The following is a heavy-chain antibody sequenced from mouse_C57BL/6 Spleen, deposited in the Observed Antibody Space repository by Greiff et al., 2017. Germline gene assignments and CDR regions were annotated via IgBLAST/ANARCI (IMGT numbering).Heavy chain of an antibody. CDR1: GYTFTSYG. V-gene: IGHV1-81*01. CDR2: IYPGSGNT. Sequence: VQLQQSGAELARPGASVKLSCKASGYTFTSYGISWVKQRTGQGLEWIGEIYPGSGNTYYNEKVKGKATLTADTSSSTAYMELRSLTSEDSAVYFCARRSTDYFDCWGQGTTLTVSS. J-gene: IGHJ2*01. CDR3: ARRSTDYFDC.